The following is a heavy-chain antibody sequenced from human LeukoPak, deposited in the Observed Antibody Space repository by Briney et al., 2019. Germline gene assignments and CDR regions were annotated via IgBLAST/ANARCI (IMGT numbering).Heavy chain of an antibody. D-gene: IGHD1-26*01. CDR2: ISGSGGNT. V-gene: IGHV3-23*01. Sequence: PGGSLRLSCAASGFIFSSYAMSWVRQAPGKGLEWVSGISGSGGNTYKADSVKGRFTISRDNSKNTLYLQMNSLRAEDTAVYYCAKSGTVGAYYYYMDVWGKGTTVTVSS. CDR3: AKSGTVGAYYYYMDV. J-gene: IGHJ6*03. CDR1: GFIFSSYA.